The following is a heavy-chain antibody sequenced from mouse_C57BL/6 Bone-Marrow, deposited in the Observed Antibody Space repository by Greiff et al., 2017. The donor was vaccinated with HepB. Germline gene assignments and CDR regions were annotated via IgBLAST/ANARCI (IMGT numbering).Heavy chain of an antibody. Sequence: EVQVVESGGGLVQPGGSLSLSCAASGFTFTDDYMSWVRQSPGKALEWLGFIRNKANGYTTEYSASVKGRFTISRDNSQSILYLQMNALRAADSATYYGARYGRYSYAMDYWCQGTSVTVSS. V-gene: IGHV7-3*01. CDR1: GFTFTDDY. J-gene: IGHJ4*01. CDR2: IRNKANGYTT. CDR3: ARYGRYSYAMDY.